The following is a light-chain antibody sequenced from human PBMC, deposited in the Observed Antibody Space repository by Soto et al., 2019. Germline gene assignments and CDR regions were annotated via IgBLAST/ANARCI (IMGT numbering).Light chain of an antibody. Sequence: DIQMTQSPSTLSASVGDRVTITCRASQSISSWLAWYQQKPGKAPKVLIFDASSLESGVPSRFSGSGSATEFTLTISSLQPDDCATYYCQQYITYPWTFGQGTKVEIK. CDR1: QSISSW. CDR3: QQYITYPWT. J-gene: IGKJ1*01. V-gene: IGKV1-5*01. CDR2: DAS.